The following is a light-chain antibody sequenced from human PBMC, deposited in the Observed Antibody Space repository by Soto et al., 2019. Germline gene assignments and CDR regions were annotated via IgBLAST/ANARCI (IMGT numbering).Light chain of an antibody. J-gene: IGKJ1*01. CDR2: DAS. CDR3: QQYTDWPRT. Sequence: ETVMPQSPPTLPLSPGARPLVSCRASQSIGTYLAWYQQKRGQSPRLLIYDASTRATGIPARFSGSGSGTEVTLTINSLQSDDFAIYYCQQYTDWPRTFGQGTKVDIK. V-gene: IGKV3-15*01. CDR1: QSIGTY.